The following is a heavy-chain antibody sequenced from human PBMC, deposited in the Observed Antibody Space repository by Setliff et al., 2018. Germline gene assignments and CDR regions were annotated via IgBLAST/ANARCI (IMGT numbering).Heavy chain of an antibody. D-gene: IGHD6-25*01. CDR1: GYRFITYW. J-gene: IGHJ3*02. Sequence: GESLKISCKGSGYRFITYWIGWVRQMPGKGLEWMGIVFSGDSDTRYSPSFQGQVTMSADKSINTAYLQWSSLKASDTAMYYCARLGAPASHDAFDIWCQGTMVTVS. CDR3: ARLGAPASHDAFDI. CDR2: VFSGDSDT. V-gene: IGHV5-51*01.